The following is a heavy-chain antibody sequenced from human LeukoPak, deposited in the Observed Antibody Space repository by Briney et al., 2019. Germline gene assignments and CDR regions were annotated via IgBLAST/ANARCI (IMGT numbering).Heavy chain of an antibody. V-gene: IGHV3-7*05. J-gene: IGHJ4*02. D-gene: IGHD6-19*01. CDR2: IKQDGSDK. CDR1: GFTFSTYG. CDR3: ARECTNKAVAYDD. Sequence: PGGSLRLSCAASGFTFSTYGMNWVRQAPGKGLEWVANIKQDGSDKYYVDSVRGRFTISRDTAKNSLYLQMNSRRAEETAVHYCARECTNKAVAYDDCGQGTLVTLSS.